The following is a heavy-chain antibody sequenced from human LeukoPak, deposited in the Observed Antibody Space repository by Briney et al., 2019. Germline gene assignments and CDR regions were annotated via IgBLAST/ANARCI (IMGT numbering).Heavy chain of an antibody. V-gene: IGHV4-59*08. Sequence: SETLSLTCTVSGGSISSYYWSWIRQPPGKGLEWIGYIYYSGSTNYNPSLKSRVTISVDTSKNQFSLELSSVTAADTAVYYCARQRFGESPFDYWGQGTLVTVSS. CDR2: IYYSGST. CDR1: GGSISSYY. J-gene: IGHJ4*02. CDR3: ARQRFGESPFDY. D-gene: IGHD3-10*01.